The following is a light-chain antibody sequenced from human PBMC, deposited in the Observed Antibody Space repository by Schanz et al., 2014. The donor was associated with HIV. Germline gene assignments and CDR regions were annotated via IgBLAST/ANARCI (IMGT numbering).Light chain of an antibody. CDR2: QAS. J-gene: IGKJ2*01. CDR3: QQYTKYPPFT. V-gene: IGKV1-5*03. Sequence: IQLTQSPSTVSTSVGDRVTITCRARQTIGRLLAWYQQKPGRAPKLLIYQASTLETGVPSRFSGSGSGTSFTLTITSLQPDDFATYYCQQYTKYPPFTFGQGTKLEIK. CDR1: QTIGRL.